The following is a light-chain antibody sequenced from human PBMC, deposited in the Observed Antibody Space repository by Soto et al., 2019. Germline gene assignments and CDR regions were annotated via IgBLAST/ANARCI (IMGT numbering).Light chain of an antibody. V-gene: IGLV2-14*01. Sequence: QPALTQPASVSGSPGQSITISCTGTSSDVGGYNYVSWYQHHPGKAPKLMIYEVSNRPSGVSNRFSGSKSGNTASLTISGLQAEDEADYYCSSYTRSSTYVFGTGTKVTVL. J-gene: IGLJ1*01. CDR3: SSYTRSSTYV. CDR2: EVS. CDR1: SSDVGGYNY.